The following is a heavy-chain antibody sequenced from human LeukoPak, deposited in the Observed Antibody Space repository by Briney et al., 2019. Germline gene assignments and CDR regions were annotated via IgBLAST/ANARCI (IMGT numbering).Heavy chain of an antibody. J-gene: IGHJ4*02. V-gene: IGHV1-8*01. CDR2: MSPNSGDT. CDR3: VRTPPNWGFDY. D-gene: IGHD7-27*01. Sequence: ASVKVSCKASGYTFTSHGINWVRQATGQGLEWMGWMSPNSGDTGYAQKFQGRVTMTSDSSISTAYMELSSLRSEDTAIYYCVRTPPNWGFDYWGQGTLVTVSS. CDR1: GYTFTSHG.